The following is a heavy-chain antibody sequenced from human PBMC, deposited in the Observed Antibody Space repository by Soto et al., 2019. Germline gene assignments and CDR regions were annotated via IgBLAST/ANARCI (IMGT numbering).Heavy chain of an antibody. V-gene: IGHV1-2*04. CDR1: GYTFTSYA. Sequence: ASVKVSCKASGYTFTSYAMHWVRQAPGQGLEWMGWINPNSGGTNYAQKFQGWVTMTRDTSISTAYMELSRLRSDDTAVYYCARDRSVGYCSGGSCYSAAGFDPWGQGTLVTVSS. CDR2: INPNSGGT. J-gene: IGHJ5*02. D-gene: IGHD2-15*01. CDR3: ARDRSVGYCSGGSCYSAAGFDP.